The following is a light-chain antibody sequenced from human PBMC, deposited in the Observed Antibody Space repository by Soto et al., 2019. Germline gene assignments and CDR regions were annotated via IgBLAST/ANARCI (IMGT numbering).Light chain of an antibody. V-gene: IGKV2-30*02. CDR1: QSLVHSDGRTY. CDR3: LVGTHGVT. J-gene: IGKJ5*01. CDR2: KVS. Sequence: LGTQSRLSLRVSVLRPASISCRSSQSLVHSDGRTYLSWFQQRPGQSPRRLIYKVSNRDSGVPDRFSGGGSGTDFTLRISRVEAEDVGVYYCLVGTHGVTFGQGTRLEIK.